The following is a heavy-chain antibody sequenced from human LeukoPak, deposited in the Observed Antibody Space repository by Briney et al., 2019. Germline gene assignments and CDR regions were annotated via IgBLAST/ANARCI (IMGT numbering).Heavy chain of an antibody. CDR3: ARHLYYYYMDV. CDR2: IYTSGST. CDR1: GGSISSYY. V-gene: IGHV4-4*09. J-gene: IGHJ6*03. Sequence: SETLSLTCTVSGGSISSYYWSWIRQPPGKGLEWIGYIYTSGSTNYNPSLKSRVTISVDTSKNQFPLKLSSVTAADTAVYYCARHLYYYYMDVWGKGTTVTVSS.